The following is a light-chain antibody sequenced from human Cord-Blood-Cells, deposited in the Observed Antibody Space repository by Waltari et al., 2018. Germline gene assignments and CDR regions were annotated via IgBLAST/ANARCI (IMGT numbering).Light chain of an antibody. CDR2: KDS. CDR1: ALPKQY. J-gene: IGLJ2*01. V-gene: IGLV3-25*03. CDR3: QSADSSGTYVV. Sequence: SYELTQPPSVSVSPGQTARITCSGGALPKQYASWYQQKPGQAPVLVIYKDSERPSGIPERFSGSSSWTTVTLTISGVQAEDEADYYCQSADSSGTYVVFGGGTKLTVL.